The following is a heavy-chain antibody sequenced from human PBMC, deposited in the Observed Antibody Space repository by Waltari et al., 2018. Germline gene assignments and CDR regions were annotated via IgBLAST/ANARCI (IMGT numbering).Heavy chain of an antibody. Sequence: EVQLVESGGGLVQPGGSLRLSCAASGFTFGRYWMPWVRHGPGKGLVWVSRMNSDGSRTSYADSVKGRFTISRDNAKNTLYLQMNSLRAEDTAVYYCARTGAQLVRGYMDVWGKGTTVTVSS. CDR3: ARTGAQLVRGYMDV. CDR2: MNSDGSRT. D-gene: IGHD6-6*01. V-gene: IGHV3-74*01. J-gene: IGHJ6*03. CDR1: GFTFGRYW.